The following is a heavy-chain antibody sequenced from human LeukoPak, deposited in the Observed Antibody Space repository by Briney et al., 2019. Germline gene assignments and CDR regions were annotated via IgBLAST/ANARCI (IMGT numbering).Heavy chain of an antibody. D-gene: IGHD1-26*01. V-gene: IGHV4-34*01. CDR1: GGSFIDYY. CDR3: ARVEYSGSYFDY. J-gene: IGHJ4*02. Sequence: SETLSLTCAVSGGSFIDYYWSWIRQPPGKGLEWIGEINHSGSTNYNPSLKSRVTISVDTSNNQFSLKLSSVTAADTAVYYCARVEYSGSYFDYWGQGTLVTV. CDR2: INHSGST.